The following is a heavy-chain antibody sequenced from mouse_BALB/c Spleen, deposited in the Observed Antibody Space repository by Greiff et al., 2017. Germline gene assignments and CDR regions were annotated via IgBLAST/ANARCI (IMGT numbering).Heavy chain of an antibody. J-gene: IGHJ4*01. Sequence: EVMLVESGGDLVKPGGSLKLSCAGSGYTFSNYGMSWVRQTPDKRLEWVATISSGGSYTYYPDSVKGRFTMSRDNAKSTLYLQMSSLKSEDTAMYYCARHWVLYYYAMDYWGQGTSVTVSS. CDR3: ARHWVLYYYAMDY. CDR2: ISSGGSYT. V-gene: IGHV5-6*01. D-gene: IGHD2-3*01. CDR1: GYTFSNYG.